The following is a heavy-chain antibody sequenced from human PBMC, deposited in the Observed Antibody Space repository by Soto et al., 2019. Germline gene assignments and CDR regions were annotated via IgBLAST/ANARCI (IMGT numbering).Heavy chain of an antibody. V-gene: IGHV3-23*01. CDR3: AKDSTVTTSLYSYSYGLDV. D-gene: IGHD4-17*01. J-gene: IGHJ6*02. CDR1: GFTFSNYA. CDR2: ISGRGGST. Sequence: EVHLLESGGGLVQPGGSLRLSCTASGFTFSNYAMSWVRQAPDKGLEWVSAISGRGGSTYYADSVKGRFTISRDNSKNLLFLQMNSLRAEDTALYYCAKDSTVTTSLYSYSYGLDVWGQGTTVTVSS.